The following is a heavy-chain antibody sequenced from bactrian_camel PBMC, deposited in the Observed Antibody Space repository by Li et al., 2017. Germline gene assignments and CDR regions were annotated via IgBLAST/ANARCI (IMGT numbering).Heavy chain of an antibody. CDR1: GSIQRTNC. V-gene: IGHV3S13*01. CDR2: VYLYGGKT. CDR3: AAGFLLPGVAARLTAAHVGS. J-gene: IGHJ6*01. D-gene: IGHD3*01. Sequence: VQLVESGGGSVQAGGSLRLSCAASGSIQRTNCMAWFRQAPDKEREAVATVYLYGGKTYYAESVKGRFTISHENAHHISYLQMDSLKPEDTGVYFCAAGFLLPGVAARLTAAHVGSWGQGTQVTVS.